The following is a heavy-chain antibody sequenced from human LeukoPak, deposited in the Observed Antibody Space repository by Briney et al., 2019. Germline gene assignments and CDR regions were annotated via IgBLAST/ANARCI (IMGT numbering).Heavy chain of an antibody. CDR3: TIVVVPAAIFWSDAFDI. J-gene: IGHJ3*02. CDR2: IRSKANSYAT. V-gene: IGHV3-73*01. Sequence: GGSLRLSCAASGFTFSGSAMHWVRQASGKGLEWVGRIRSKANSYATAYAASVKGRFTISRDDSKNTAYLQMNSLKTEDTAVYYCTIVVVPAAIFWSDAFDIWGQGTMVTVSP. CDR1: GFTFSGSA. D-gene: IGHD2-2*01.